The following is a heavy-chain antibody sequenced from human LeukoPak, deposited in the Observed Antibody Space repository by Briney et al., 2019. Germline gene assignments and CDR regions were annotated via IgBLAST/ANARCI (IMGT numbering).Heavy chain of an antibody. CDR2: INPNSGDT. J-gene: IGHJ4*02. CDR3: ARVEQWLVRVDY. Sequence: ASVKVSCKASGYTFTAYYLHWVRQAPGQGLEWMGWINPNSGDTNYAQNFHGRVTMTRDTSISTAYMELSRLRSDDTAVYYCARVEQWLVRVDYWGQGTLVTVSS. D-gene: IGHD6-19*01. CDR1: GYTFTAYY. V-gene: IGHV1-2*02.